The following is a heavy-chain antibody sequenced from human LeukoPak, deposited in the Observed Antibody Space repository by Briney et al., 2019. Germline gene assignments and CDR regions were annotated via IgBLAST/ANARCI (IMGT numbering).Heavy chain of an antibody. D-gene: IGHD3-3*01. CDR2: INHSGST. J-gene: IGHJ6*02. Sequence: SETLSLTCAVYGGSFSGYYWSWIRQPPGKGLEWIGEINHSGSTNYNPSLKSRVTISVDTSKNQFSLKLSSVTAADTAVYYCARVKKGITIFGVVIDRNYYYGMDVWGQGTTVTVS. CDR3: ARVKKGITIFGVVIDRNYYYGMDV. CDR1: GGSFSGYY. V-gene: IGHV4-34*01.